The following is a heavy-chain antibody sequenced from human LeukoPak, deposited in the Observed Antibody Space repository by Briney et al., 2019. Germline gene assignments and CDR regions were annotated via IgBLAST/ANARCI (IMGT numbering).Heavy chain of an antibody. Sequence: SVKVSCKASGGTFSSYAISWVRQAPGQGLEWMGGIIPIFGTANYAQKFQGRVTITTDESTSTAYMELSSLRSEDTAVYYCARERAIVVVTANSDSPGGRGRSGAFDIWGQGTMVTVSS. J-gene: IGHJ3*02. V-gene: IGHV1-69*05. D-gene: IGHD2-21*02. CDR2: IIPIFGTA. CDR1: GGTFSSYA. CDR3: ARERAIVVVTANSDSPGGRGRSGAFDI.